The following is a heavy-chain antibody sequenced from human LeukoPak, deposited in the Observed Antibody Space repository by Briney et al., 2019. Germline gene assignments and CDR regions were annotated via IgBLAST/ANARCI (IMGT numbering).Heavy chain of an antibody. CDR1: GGSISSGGYY. D-gene: IGHD4/OR15-4a*01. CDR3: ARGNPSGAEDY. J-gene: IGHJ4*02. V-gene: IGHV4-31*03. CDR2: IYYSGST. Sequence: SQALSLTCTVSGGSISSGGYYWSWIRQHPGKGLEWIGYIYYSGSTYYNPSLKSRVTISVDTSKNQFSLKLSSVTAADTAVYYCARGNPSGAEDYWGQGTLVTVSS.